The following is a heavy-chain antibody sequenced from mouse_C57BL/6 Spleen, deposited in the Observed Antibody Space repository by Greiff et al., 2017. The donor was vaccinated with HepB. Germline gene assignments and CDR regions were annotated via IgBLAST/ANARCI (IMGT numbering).Heavy chain of an antibody. J-gene: IGHJ4*01. V-gene: IGHV10-1*01. CDR2: IRSKSNNYAT. Sequence: DVMLVESGGGLVQPKGSLKLSCAASGFSFNTYAMNWVRQAPGKGLEWVARIRSKSNNYATYYADSVKDRFTISRDASESMLYLQMNNLKTEDTAMYYCVRHNYYGSSSYAMDYWGQGTSVTVSS. D-gene: IGHD1-1*01. CDR3: VRHNYYGSSSYAMDY. CDR1: GFSFNTYA.